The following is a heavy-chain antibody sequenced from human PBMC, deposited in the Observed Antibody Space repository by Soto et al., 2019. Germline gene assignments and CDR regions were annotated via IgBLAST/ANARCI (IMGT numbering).Heavy chain of an antibody. CDR1: GFTFSSYA. J-gene: IGHJ4*02. V-gene: IGHV3-64*01. D-gene: IGHD1-26*01. CDR2: ISSNGGST. CDR3: ARDNLLGTGGTIDY. Sequence: GGSLRLSCAASGFTFSSYAMHWVRQAPGKGLEYVSAISSNGGSTYYANSVKGRFTISRDNSKNTLYLQMGSLRAEDMAVYYCARDNLLGTGGTIDYWGQGTLVTVSS.